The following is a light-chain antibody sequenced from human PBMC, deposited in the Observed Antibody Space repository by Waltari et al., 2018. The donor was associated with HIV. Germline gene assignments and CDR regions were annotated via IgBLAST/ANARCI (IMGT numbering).Light chain of an antibody. CDR1: SFNVGRNF. CDR2: RDN. V-gene: IGLV1-47*01. CDR3: AAWDDSLSGSYV. J-gene: IGLJ1*01. Sequence: QSVLTQPPSASGTPGQRVTISCSGSSFNVGRNFVSWYQQVPATAPHVLIFRDNQRPAGVPDRFSGSKSGASASLAISGLRSEDEADYYWAAWDDSLSGSYVFGPGTKVTVL.